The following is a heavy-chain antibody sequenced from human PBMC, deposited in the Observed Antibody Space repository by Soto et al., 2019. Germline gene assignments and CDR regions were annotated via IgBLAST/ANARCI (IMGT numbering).Heavy chain of an antibody. CDR1: GGSISSYY. D-gene: IGHD6-19*01. CDR3: ARVRGWRKRIDYYHYMDV. J-gene: IGHJ6*03. V-gene: IGHV4-59*01. Sequence: SETLSLTCTVSGGSISSYYWSWIRQPPGKGLEWIGYIYYSGSTNYNPSLKSRVTISVDTSKNQFSLELRSVTAADTAVYYCARVRGWRKRIDYYHYMDVWGKGTTVTVSS. CDR2: IYYSGST.